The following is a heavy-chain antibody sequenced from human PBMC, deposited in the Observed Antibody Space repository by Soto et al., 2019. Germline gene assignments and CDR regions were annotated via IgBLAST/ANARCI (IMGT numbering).Heavy chain of an antibody. Sequence: PSETLSLTCTVSGVSISSYYWILIRQPPGKGLEWIGYIYYSGSTNYNPSLKSRVTITADKSTSTAYMELSSLRSEDTAVYYCARGTLELRIEDNAEYFQHWGQGTLVTVSS. CDR1: GVSISSYY. V-gene: IGHV4-59*01. D-gene: IGHD1-7*01. J-gene: IGHJ1*01. CDR2: IYYSGST. CDR3: ARGTLELRIEDNAEYFQH.